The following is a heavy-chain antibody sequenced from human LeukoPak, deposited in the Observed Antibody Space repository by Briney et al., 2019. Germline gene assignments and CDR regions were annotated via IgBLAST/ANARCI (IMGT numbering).Heavy chain of an antibody. D-gene: IGHD6-13*01. CDR3: ASGIAADLY. V-gene: IGHV4-61*02. CDR2: MYTSGST. Sequence: SETLSLTCTVSGGSISSGSYYWSWIRQPAGKGLEWIGRMYTSGSTNYNPSLKSRVTISVDTSKNRFSLKLSSVTAADTAVYYCASGIAADLYWGQGTLVTVSS. CDR1: GGSISSGSYY. J-gene: IGHJ4*02.